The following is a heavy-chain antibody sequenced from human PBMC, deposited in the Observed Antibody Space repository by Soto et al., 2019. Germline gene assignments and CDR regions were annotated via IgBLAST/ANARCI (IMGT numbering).Heavy chain of an antibody. CDR2: VHPSRGTA. CDR1: GYTFINYF. Sequence: QAQLLQSGAEMKKPGASVKVSCKASGYTFINYFIHXVRQXXXXGLEWIGIVHPSRGTADYAQKFKGRVTLTTDMSTRTVYMDLSNLRSEDTAVYYCARPLIGNTVDLWGQGTTVIVSS. CDR3: ARPLIGNTVDL. D-gene: IGHD1-7*01. V-gene: IGHV1-46*01. J-gene: IGHJ3*01.